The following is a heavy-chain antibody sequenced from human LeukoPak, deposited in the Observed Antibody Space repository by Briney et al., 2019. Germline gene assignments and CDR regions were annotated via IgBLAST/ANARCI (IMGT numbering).Heavy chain of an antibody. J-gene: IGHJ3*02. CDR2: IYYSGST. V-gene: IGHV4-61*01. CDR3: ARDRCYYDSSEVSTENAFDI. CDR1: GGSVSSGSYY. Sequence: SETLSLTCTVSGGSVSSGSYYWSWIRQPPGKGLEWIGYIYYSGSTNYNPSLKSRVTISVDTSKNQFSLKLSSVTAADTAVYYCARDRCYYDSSEVSTENAFDIWGQGTMVTVSS. D-gene: IGHD3-22*01.